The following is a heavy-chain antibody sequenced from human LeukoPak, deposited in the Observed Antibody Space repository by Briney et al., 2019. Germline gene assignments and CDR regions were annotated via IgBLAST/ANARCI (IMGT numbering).Heavy chain of an antibody. CDR3: ARVQYYYDSSGYNYFDY. D-gene: IGHD3-22*01. CDR2: IIPIFGTA. CDR1: GYTFTDYY. J-gene: IGHJ4*02. V-gene: IGHV1-69*05. Sequence: SVKVSCKPSGYTFTDYYIHWVREAPGQGLEWMGRIIPIFGTANYAQKFQGRVTITTDVSTSTAYMELISLRSEDTAVYYCARVQYYYDSSGYNYFDYWGQGTLVTVSS.